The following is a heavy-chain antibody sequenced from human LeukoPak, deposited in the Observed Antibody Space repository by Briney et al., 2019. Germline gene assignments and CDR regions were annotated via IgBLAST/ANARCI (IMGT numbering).Heavy chain of an antibody. Sequence: SVKASCKASGGTFSSYAISWVRQAPGQGLEWMGGIIPIFGTANYAQKFQGRVTITADESTSTAYMELSSLRSEDTAVYYCATNLWFGELRAYYFDYWGQGTLVTVSS. D-gene: IGHD3-10*01. CDR2: IIPIFGTA. V-gene: IGHV1-69*01. CDR3: ATNLWFGELRAYYFDY. J-gene: IGHJ4*02. CDR1: GGTFSSYA.